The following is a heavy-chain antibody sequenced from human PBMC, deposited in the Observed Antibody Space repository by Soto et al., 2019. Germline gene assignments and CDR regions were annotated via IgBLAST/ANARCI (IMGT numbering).Heavy chain of an antibody. D-gene: IGHD6-19*01. J-gene: IGHJ4*02. CDR3: AKEAGYSSGWDTFDY. CDR1: GFTFSSYA. V-gene: IGHV3-23*01. CDR2: ISGSGVST. Sequence: EVQLLESGGGLVQPGGSLRLSCVAFGFTFSSYAMSWVRQAPGKGLEWVSAISGSGVSTYYADSVKGRFTISRDNSKNTLYLQLHSLRAEDAAVYDCAKEAGYSSGWDTFDYWGQGTLVTVSS.